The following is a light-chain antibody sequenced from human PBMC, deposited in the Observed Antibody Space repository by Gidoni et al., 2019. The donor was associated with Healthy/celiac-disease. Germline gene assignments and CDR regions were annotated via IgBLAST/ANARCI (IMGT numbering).Light chain of an antibody. CDR2: DAS. V-gene: IGKV3-11*01. Sequence: EIVLTQSPATLSLSPGERATLSCRASQSVSSYLAWYQQNTGQAPRLLIYDASNRATGIPARFSGSGSGTDFTLTISSLEPEDFAVYYCQQRSNWPPKVTFXQXTKLEIK. CDR1: QSVSSY. J-gene: IGKJ2*01. CDR3: QQRSNWPPKVT.